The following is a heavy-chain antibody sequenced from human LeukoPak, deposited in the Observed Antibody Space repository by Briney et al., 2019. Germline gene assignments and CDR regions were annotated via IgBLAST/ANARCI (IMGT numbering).Heavy chain of an antibody. CDR2: MYHSGNT. CDR3: ARHWFGESTHFDY. CDR1: GGSISNNDYY. Sequence: SETLSLTCTVSGGSISNNDYYWGWIRQPPGKGLEWIGSMYHSGNTKYNAALKSRVTTSVDTSKNQILLKLSSVTAADTAIYYCARHWFGESTHFDYWGPGTLVTVSS. V-gene: IGHV4-39*01. D-gene: IGHD3-10*01. J-gene: IGHJ4*02.